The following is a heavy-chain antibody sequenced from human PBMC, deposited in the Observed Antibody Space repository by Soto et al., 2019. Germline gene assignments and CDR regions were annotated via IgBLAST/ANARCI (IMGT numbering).Heavy chain of an antibody. J-gene: IGHJ4*02. CDR2: IVVGSGNT. D-gene: IGHD3-3*01. CDR3: AAETSATYYDFWIGYYDFYFDY. V-gene: IGHV1-58*01. CDR1: GFTFTSSA. Sequence: QMQLVQSGPEVKKPGTSVKVSCKASGFTFTSSAVQWVRQARGQRLEWIGWIVVGSGNTNYAQKFQERVTITRDMLTRTAYMELSSLRSEDTAVYYCAAETSATYYDFWIGYYDFYFDYWGQGTLVTVSS.